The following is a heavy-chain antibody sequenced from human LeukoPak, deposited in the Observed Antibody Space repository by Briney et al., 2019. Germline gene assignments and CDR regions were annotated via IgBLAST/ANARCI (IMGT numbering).Heavy chain of an antibody. D-gene: IGHD4-17*01. V-gene: IGHV3-48*03. Sequence: GGSRRLSCAASGFTFSDYAMNWVRQAPGKGLEWVSYISSSANIIYYEDSVKGRVTISRDNAKNSLYLQMNSLRAEDTAVYYCARDGRTYGDAFDIWGQGTMVTVSS. J-gene: IGHJ3*02. CDR2: ISSSANII. CDR3: ARDGRTYGDAFDI. CDR1: GFTFSDYA.